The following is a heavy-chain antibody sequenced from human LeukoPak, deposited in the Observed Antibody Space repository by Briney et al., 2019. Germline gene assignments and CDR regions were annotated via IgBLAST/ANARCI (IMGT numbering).Heavy chain of an antibody. Sequence: SETLSLTCTVSGGSISSYYWSWIRQPAGKGLEWIGRIYTSGSTNYNPSLKSRVTMSVDTSKNQFSLKLSSVTAADTAVYYCARIRRYGSGSYYFDYWGQGTLVTVSS. D-gene: IGHD3-10*01. CDR3: ARIRRYGSGSYYFDY. V-gene: IGHV4-4*07. CDR2: IYTSGST. J-gene: IGHJ4*02. CDR1: GGSISSYY.